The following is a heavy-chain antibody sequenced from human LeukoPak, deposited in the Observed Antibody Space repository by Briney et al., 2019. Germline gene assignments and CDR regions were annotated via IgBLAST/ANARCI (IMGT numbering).Heavy chain of an antibody. Sequence: KSGGSLRLSCAASGFTFSSYSMNWVRQAPGKGLEWVSSISSSSSYIYYADSVKGRFTISRDNAKNSLYLQMNSLRAEDTAVYYCARDLGGYVLNWFDPWGQGTLVTVSS. J-gene: IGHJ5*02. CDR1: GFTFSSYS. D-gene: IGHD5-12*01. V-gene: IGHV3-21*01. CDR3: ARDLGGYVLNWFDP. CDR2: ISSSSSYI.